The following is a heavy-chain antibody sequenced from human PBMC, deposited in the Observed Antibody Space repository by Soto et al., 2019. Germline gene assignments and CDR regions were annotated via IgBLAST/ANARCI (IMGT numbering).Heavy chain of an antibody. CDR2: IYYSGST. CDR1: GDSISTGAYY. D-gene: IGHD3-16*01. CDR3: ARANQVVLSGHDAFDI. V-gene: IGHV4-31*03. Sequence: PSETLSLTCTVSGDSISTGAYYWSWIRQHPGKGLEWIGYIYYSGSTYYNPSLKSRVTISVDTSKNQFSLKLSSVTAADTAVYYCARANQVVLSGHDAFDIWGQGTMVTVSS. J-gene: IGHJ3*02.